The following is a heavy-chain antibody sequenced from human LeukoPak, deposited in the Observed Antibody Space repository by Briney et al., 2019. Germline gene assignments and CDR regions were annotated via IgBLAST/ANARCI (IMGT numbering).Heavy chain of an antibody. J-gene: IGHJ4*02. CDR2: IYYSGST. D-gene: IGHD3-16*02. Sequence: SETLSLTCTVSGGSISSYYWSWIRQPPGKGLEWIGYIYYSGSTNYNPSLKSRVTISVDTSKNQFSLRLSSVTAADTAVYYCARYVWGSYPTFEDYWGQGTLVTVSS. CDR1: GGSISSYY. CDR3: ARYVWGSYPTFEDY. V-gene: IGHV4-59*01.